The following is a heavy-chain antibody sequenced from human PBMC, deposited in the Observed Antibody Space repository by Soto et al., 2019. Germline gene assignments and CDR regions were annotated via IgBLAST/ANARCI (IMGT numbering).Heavy chain of an antibody. D-gene: IGHD3-22*01. J-gene: IGHJ6*02. CDR3: ASYYYDSSEYYYYYGMDV. CDR2: IIPILGIA. CDR1: GGTFSSYT. V-gene: IGHV1-69*02. Sequence: QVQLVQSGAEVKKPGSSVKVSCKASGGTFSSYTISWVRQAPGQGLEWMGRIIPILGIANYAQKFQGRVTITADKSTSTAYMELSSLRSEDTAVYYCASYYYDSSEYYYYYGMDVWGQGTTVTVSS.